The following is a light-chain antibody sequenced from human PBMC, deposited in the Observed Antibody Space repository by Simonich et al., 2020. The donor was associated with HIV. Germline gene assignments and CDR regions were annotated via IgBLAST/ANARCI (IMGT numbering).Light chain of an antibody. V-gene: IGLV3-25*03. CDR2: KDT. CDR3: QSADSSGTHRV. CDR1: ALPNQY. J-gene: IGLJ2*01. Sequence: SYELTQPPSVSVSPGQTARISCSVDALPNQYAYWYQQKPGQAPVLVMCKDTERPSGIPERFSGSSSGTTVTLTISGVQAEDEADYYCQSADSSGTHRVFGGGTKLTVL.